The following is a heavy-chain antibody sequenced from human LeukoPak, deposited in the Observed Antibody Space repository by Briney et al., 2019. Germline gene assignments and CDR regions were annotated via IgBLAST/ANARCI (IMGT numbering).Heavy chain of an antibody. V-gene: IGHV4-34*01. CDR3: ARDGYYYGSGKGFDP. Sequence: GSLRLSCAASGFTFSNFGMSWVRQAPGKGLEWIGEINHSGSTNYNPSLKSRVTISVDTSKNQFSLKLSSVTAADTAVYYCARDGYYYGSGKGFDPWGQGTLVTVSS. J-gene: IGHJ5*02. D-gene: IGHD3-10*01. CDR2: INHSGST. CDR1: GFTFSNFG.